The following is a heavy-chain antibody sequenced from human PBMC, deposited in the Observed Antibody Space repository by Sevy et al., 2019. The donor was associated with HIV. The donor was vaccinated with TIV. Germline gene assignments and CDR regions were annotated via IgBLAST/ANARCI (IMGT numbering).Heavy chain of an antibody. J-gene: IGHJ4*02. CDR3: ARDYMVHLWRGYFES. D-gene: IGHD3-3*01. V-gene: IGHV3-48*02. CDR2: ISSSSSTI. CDR1: GFTFSSYS. Sequence: GGSLRLSCAASGFTFSSYSMNWVRQAPGKGLEWVSYISSSSSTIYYADSVKGRFTISRDNAKNSLYLQMNSLRDEDTAVYYCARDYMVHLWRGYFESWGQGTLVTVSS.